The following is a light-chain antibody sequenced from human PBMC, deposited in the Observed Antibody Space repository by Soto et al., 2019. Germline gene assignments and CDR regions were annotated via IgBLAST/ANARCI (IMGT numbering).Light chain of an antibody. CDR2: GAS. V-gene: IGKV3-20*01. J-gene: IGKJ5*01. CDR1: QSTYSNF. CDR3: QQYGSSPLIS. Sequence: EIVLTQSPGTLSFSPGERATLSCRASQSTYSNFLAWYQQKPGQAPRLLIFGASKRATGIPDRFSGSGSGRDFTLTISGLEPEDFAVYYCQQYGSSPLISFGQGTRLEIK.